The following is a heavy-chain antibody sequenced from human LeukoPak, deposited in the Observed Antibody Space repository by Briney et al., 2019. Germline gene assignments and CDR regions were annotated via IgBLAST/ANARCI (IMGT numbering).Heavy chain of an antibody. CDR3: ARDLRITMIVVVTTPWYAFDI. D-gene: IGHD3-22*01. Sequence: ASVKVSCKASSYSFSTFGISWVRQAPGQGLEWMGWISADNGNTHSAQKFQGRVTMTTDTSTSTAYMELRSLRSDDTAVYYCARDLRITMIVVVTTPWYAFDIWGQGTMVTVSS. CDR1: SYSFSTFG. V-gene: IGHV1-18*01. CDR2: ISADNGNT. J-gene: IGHJ3*02.